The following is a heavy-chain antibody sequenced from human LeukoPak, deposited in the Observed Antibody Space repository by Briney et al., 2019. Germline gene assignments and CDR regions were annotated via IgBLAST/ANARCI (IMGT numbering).Heavy chain of an antibody. CDR3: ARYDFWSGYSRFDY. CDR2: INHSGST. Sequence: PSETLSLTCAVYGGSFSGYYWSWIRQPPGKGLEWIGEINHSGSTNYNPSLKSRVTISVDTSKNQFSLKLSSVTAADTAVYYCARYDFWSGYSRFDYWGQGTLVTVSS. J-gene: IGHJ4*02. V-gene: IGHV4-34*01. D-gene: IGHD3-3*01. CDR1: GGSFSGYY.